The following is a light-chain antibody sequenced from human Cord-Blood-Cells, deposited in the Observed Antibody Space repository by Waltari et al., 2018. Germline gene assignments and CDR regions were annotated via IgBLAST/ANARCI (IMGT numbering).Light chain of an antibody. J-gene: IGKJ1*01. CDR2: AAS. Sequence: DIQMTQSPSSLSASVGDIVTITCRASQSISSYLNWYQQKPGKAPKLLNYAASSLQSGVPSRFSGSGSGTDFTLTISSLQPEDFATYYCQQSYSTPWTFGQGTKVEIK. CDR3: QQSYSTPWT. CDR1: QSISSY. V-gene: IGKV1-39*01.